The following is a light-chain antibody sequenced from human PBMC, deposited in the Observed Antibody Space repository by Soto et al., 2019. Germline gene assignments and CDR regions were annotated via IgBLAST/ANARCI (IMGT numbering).Light chain of an antibody. Sequence: QSALTQPPSASGSPGQSVTISCTGTSSDIGGYNYVSWYQQHPGKAPKLMIFDVSKRPSGVPDRFSGSKSGNTASLTVSGLQAEGEADYYCSSYAGSNNLVFGGGTKLTVL. J-gene: IGLJ2*01. CDR2: DVS. V-gene: IGLV2-8*01. CDR3: SSYAGSNNLV. CDR1: SSDIGGYNY.